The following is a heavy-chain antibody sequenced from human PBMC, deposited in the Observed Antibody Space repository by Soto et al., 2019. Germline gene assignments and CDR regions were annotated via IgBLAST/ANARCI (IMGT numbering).Heavy chain of an antibody. CDR1: GGSFSGYY. CDR3: ARSSARGWSY. CDR2: ITHSGST. Sequence: SETLSLTCAVYGGSFSGYYWTWIRQPPWKGLEWIGEITHSGSTNYNPSLKSRVTISVDTSKNQFSLNLNSVTAADTAVYYCARSSARGWSYWGQGTLVTVSS. J-gene: IGHJ4*02. D-gene: IGHD3-22*01. V-gene: IGHV4-34*01.